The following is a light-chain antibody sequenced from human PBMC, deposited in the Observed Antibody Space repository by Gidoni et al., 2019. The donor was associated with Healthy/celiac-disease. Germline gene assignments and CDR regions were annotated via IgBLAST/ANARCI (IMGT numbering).Light chain of an antibody. CDR2: DVS. J-gene: IGLJ2*01. CDR1: SSDVGGYNY. Sequence: QCALTQPAPVSGSPGQSITIACTGTSSDVGGYNYVSWYQQHPGKAPQLMIYDVSNRPSGVSNRFSGSKSGNTASLTISGLQAEDEADYYCSSYTSSSTFVVFGGGTKLTVL. V-gene: IGLV2-14*03. CDR3: SSYTSSSTFVV.